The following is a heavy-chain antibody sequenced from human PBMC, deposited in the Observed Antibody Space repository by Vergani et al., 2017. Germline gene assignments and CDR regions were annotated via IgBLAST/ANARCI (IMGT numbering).Heavy chain of an antibody. V-gene: IGHV3-33*08. CDR1: GFTFSSYS. CDR2: TWYEGNNN. CDR3: ARDTRDTPSALDY. D-gene: IGHD5-24*01. Sequence: VQLVESGGGLVQPGGSLRLSCAASGFTFSSYSMNWVRQAPGRGLEWVSMTWYEGNNNYYADSVKGRFTISKDISKNTLYLQMNSLRGDDTAVYYCARDTRDTPSALDYWGQGTLVTVSS. J-gene: IGHJ4*02.